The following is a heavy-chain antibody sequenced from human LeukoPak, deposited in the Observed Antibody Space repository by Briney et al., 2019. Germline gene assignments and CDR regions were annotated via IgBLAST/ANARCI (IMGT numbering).Heavy chain of an antibody. V-gene: IGHV1-2*02. CDR3: ARDFGRGYSRYDSN. D-gene: IGHD5-12*01. CDR2: INPNSGGT. J-gene: IGHJ4*02. Sequence: ASVKVSCKASGYTLSGYYMHWVRQAPGQGLEWMGWINPNSGGTNYAQKFQGRVTMTRDTSISTAYMELSRLRSDDTAVYYCARDFGRGYSRYDSNWGQGTLVTVSS. CDR1: GYTLSGYY.